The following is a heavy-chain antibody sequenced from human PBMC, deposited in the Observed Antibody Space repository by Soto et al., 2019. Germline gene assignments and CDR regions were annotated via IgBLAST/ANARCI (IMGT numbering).Heavy chain of an antibody. V-gene: IGHV3-30-3*01. CDR3: ARDRGGRYSLDY. Sequence: QVQLVESGGGVVQPGRSLRLSCAASGFTFSSYAMHWVRQAPGKGLEWVAVISYDGSNKYYADSVKGRFTISRDNSKNTLYLQMNSLRAEDTAVYYCARDRGGRYSLDYWGQGTLVTVSS. CDR2: ISYDGSNK. CDR1: GFTFSSYA. D-gene: IGHD5-12*01. J-gene: IGHJ4*02.